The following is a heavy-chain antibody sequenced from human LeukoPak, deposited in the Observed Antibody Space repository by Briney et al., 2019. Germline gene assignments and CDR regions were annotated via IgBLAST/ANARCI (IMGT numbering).Heavy chain of an antibody. V-gene: IGHV3-7*01. CDR2: LTPDGIHK. Sequence: GGSLRLSCAASGFSFSGYWMTWVRQAPGKGLEWVANLTPDGIHKYYVDSVKVRFTISRDNARNSLYLQMSSLRAEDTAVYDCARDADTSASDSWGQGTLVSVCS. J-gene: IGHJ5*01. CDR3: ARDADTSASDS. CDR1: GFSFSGYW.